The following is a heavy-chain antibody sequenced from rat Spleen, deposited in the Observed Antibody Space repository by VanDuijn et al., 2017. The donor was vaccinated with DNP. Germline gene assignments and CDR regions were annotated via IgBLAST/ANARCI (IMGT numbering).Heavy chain of an antibody. V-gene: IGHV2-1*01. Sequence: QVQLKESGPGLVQPSQTLSLTCTVSGFSLTSNSVSWVRQPPGKGLEWMGGIWGDGTTDYNSPLKSRLTISRDTSKSQVFLTMNSLRTDDTAIYFCTYNNYYWGQGVMVTVSS. J-gene: IGHJ2*01. CDR2: IWGDGTT. CDR3: TYNNYY. D-gene: IGHD1-10*01. CDR1: GFSLTSNS.